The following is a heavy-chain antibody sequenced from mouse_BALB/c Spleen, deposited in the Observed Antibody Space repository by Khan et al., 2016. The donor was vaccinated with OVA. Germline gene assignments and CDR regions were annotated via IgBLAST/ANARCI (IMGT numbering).Heavy chain of an antibody. D-gene: IGHD2-10*01. CDR2: INTYTGDT. V-gene: IGHV9-3-1*01. J-gene: IGHJ4*01. CDR1: GYTFTNYG. CDR3: TRPYYFSYMLDH. Sequence: QIQLVQSGPDLMKPSETLKISCKVSGYTFTNYGMNWVNQPPGKAILWMGWINTYTGDTTYAAAFKGRIAFSLETSASTFFLQFNNLTNEDTATYFGTRPYYFSYMLDHWGQGTSVTVSS.